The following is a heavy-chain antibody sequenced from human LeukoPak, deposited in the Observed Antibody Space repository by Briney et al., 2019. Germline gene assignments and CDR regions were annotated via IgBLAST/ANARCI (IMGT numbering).Heavy chain of an antibody. J-gene: IGHJ4*02. CDR2: TRYDGSHS. Sequence: GGSLRLSCAASGFAFSTYGMHWVRQAPGKGLEWVAFTRYDGSHSEYEDSVKGRFSIARDDSKSTLYLQMNSLRAEDTGVYYCARDNSYGFMGCMDYWGQGTWVTVSS. CDR1: GFAFSTYG. D-gene: IGHD5-18*01. V-gene: IGHV3-30*02. CDR3: ARDNSYGFMGCMDY.